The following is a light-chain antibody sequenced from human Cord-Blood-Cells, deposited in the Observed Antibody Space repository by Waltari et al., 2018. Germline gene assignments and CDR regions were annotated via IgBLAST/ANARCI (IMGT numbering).Light chain of an antibody. CDR3: SSYTSSSTFV. V-gene: IGLV2-14*01. J-gene: IGLJ3*02. Sequence: QSALTQPASVSGSPVQSITISCTGTRRDVGGYNYFSWYQPHPGQAPKLMIYDVSKRPSGVSNRFSGSKSGNTASLTISGLQAEDEADYYCSSYTSSSTFVFGGGTKLTVL. CDR2: DVS. CDR1: RRDVGGYNY.